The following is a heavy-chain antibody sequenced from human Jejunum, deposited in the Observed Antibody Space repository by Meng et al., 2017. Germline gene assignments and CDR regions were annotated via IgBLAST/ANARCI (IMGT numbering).Heavy chain of an antibody. CDR3: ARQMDSEYDEGYFFDY. CDR1: GGSLSSGSPY. D-gene: IGHD2-2*03. J-gene: IGHJ4*02. Sequence: QLQLQESGPGLVEPSETLSLSCTVSGGSLSSGSPYWGWIRQSPGKGLEWIGTAYYSGSSYYNPSLRSRVIILVDTSKNQFSLRLSSVTAADTAVYYCARQMDSEYDEGYFFDYWGQGILVTVSS. CDR2: AYYSGSS. V-gene: IGHV4-39*01.